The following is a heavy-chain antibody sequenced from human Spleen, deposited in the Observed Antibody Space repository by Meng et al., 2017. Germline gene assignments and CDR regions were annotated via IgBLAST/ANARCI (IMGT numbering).Heavy chain of an antibody. J-gene: IGHJ4*02. V-gene: IGHV4-59*12. CDR2: IYYSGST. CDR1: GGSISSYY. D-gene: IGHD6-19*01. CDR3: ARGSGGSGWSY. Sequence: SETLSLTCTVSGGSISSYYWSWIRQPPGKGLEWIGYIYYSGSTDYKPSLKSRVTISADTSKNQFSLKLSSVTAADTAVYYCARGSGGSGWSYWGQGTLVTVSS.